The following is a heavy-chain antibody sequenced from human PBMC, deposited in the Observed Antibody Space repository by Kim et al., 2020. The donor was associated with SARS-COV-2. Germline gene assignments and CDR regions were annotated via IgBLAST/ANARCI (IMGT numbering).Heavy chain of an antibody. CDR3: AKDTYSSDWHYYGMDV. Sequence: GGSLRLSCVASGFTFSSHAVSWVRQAPGKGLEWVSAISGTGVTTYYADSVKGRFTISRDNSKNTLYLQMNSLRAEDTAVYYCAKDTYSSDWHYYGMDVWGQGTTVTVSS. D-gene: IGHD6-19*01. V-gene: IGHV3-23*01. J-gene: IGHJ6*02. CDR2: ISGTGVTT. CDR1: GFTFSSHA.